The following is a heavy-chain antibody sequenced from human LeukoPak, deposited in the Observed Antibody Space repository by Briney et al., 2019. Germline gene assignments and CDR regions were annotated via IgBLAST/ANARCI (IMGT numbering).Heavy chain of an antibody. CDR1: GGSISSYY. Sequence: PSETLSLTCTVSGGSISSYYWSWIRQPPGKGLEWIGYIYYSGSTNYNPSLKSRVTISVDTSKNQFSLKLSPVTAADTAVYYCAREYYYDSSGYSPSYWYFDLWGRGTLVTVSS. J-gene: IGHJ2*01. CDR3: AREYYYDSSGYSPSYWYFDL. V-gene: IGHV4-59*01. D-gene: IGHD3-22*01. CDR2: IYYSGST.